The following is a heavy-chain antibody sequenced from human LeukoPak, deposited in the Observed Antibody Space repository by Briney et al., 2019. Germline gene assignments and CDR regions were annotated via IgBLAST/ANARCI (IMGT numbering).Heavy chain of an antibody. CDR1: GGSISSGDYY. CDR2: IYYSGST. D-gene: IGHD2-2*01. Sequence: SSQTLSLTCTVSGGSISSGDYYWSWIRQPPGKGLEWIGYIYYSGSTNYNPSLKSRVTISVDTSKNQFSLKLSSVTAADTAVYYCARAAIVVVPAAMMGLGWFDPWGQGTLVTVSS. CDR3: ARAAIVVVPAAMMGLGWFDP. V-gene: IGHV4-61*08. J-gene: IGHJ5*02.